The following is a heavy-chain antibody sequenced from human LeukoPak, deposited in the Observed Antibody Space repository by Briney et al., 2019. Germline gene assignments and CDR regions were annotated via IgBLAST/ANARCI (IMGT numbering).Heavy chain of an antibody. V-gene: IGHV1-2*02. CDR2: INPNSGGT. CDR3: ARDLAPAIYCSSTSCFGWFDP. CDR1: GYTFTGYY. D-gene: IGHD2-2*01. J-gene: IGHJ5*02. Sequence: ASVKVSCKASGYTFTGYYMHWVRQAPGQGLEWMGWINPNSGGTNYAQKFQGRVTMTRDTSISTAYMELSRLRSDDTAVYYCARDLAPAIYCSSTSCFGWFDPWGQGTLVTVSS.